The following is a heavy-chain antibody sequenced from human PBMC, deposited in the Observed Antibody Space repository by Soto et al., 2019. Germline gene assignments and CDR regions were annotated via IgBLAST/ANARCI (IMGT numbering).Heavy chain of an antibody. CDR3: AKDQVISIVVVTAASDY. V-gene: IGHV3-23*01. CDR1: GFTFSSYA. D-gene: IGHD2-2*01. CDR2: ISGSGGST. Sequence: PGGSLRLSCAASGFTFSSYAMSWVRQAPGKGLEWVSAISGSGGSTYYADSVKGRFTISRDNSKNTLYLQMNSLRAEDTAVYYCAKDQVISIVVVTAASDYWGQGTLVTVSS. J-gene: IGHJ4*02.